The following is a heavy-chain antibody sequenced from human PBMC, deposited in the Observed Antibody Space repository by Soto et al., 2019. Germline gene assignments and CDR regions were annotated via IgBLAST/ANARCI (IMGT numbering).Heavy chain of an antibody. D-gene: IGHD2-2*01. V-gene: IGHV1-69*01. CDR1: GGTFSSYA. CDR3: ARPKDTEVVPAALYYYYGMDV. J-gene: IGHJ6*02. Sequence: QVQLVQSGAEVKKPGSSVKVSCKASGGTFSSYAISWVRQAPGQGLEWMGGIIPIFGTANYAQKFQGRVTITADESTSTAYMELSSLRSEDTAVYYCARPKDTEVVPAALYYYYGMDVWGQGTTVTVSS. CDR2: IIPIFGTA.